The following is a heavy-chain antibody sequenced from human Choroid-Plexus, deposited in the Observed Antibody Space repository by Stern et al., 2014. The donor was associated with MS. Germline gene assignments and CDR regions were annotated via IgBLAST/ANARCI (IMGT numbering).Heavy chain of an antibody. Sequence: VQLVESGGGVVQPGRPLRLSCVASGFTFGSCAMQWVRQAPGKGLEWVAGVSYDGSNKYYAGSVKGRFTISRDNSQNTLYMQMSSLRPEDTAVYYCAKDRQYLTYFFDHWGQGPLVTVSS. CDR1: GFTFGSCA. J-gene: IGHJ5*02. CDR2: VSYDGSNK. D-gene: IGHD2/OR15-2a*01. CDR3: AKDRQYLTYFFDH. V-gene: IGHV3-30*18.